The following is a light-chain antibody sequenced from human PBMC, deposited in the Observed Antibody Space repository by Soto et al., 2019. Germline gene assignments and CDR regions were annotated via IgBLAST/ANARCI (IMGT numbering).Light chain of an antibody. CDR3: SSKTSSRTPFV. Sequence: QSALTQPASVSGSPGQSITIPCTGTSSDVGGYNYVSWYQQHPGNAPRLMIYEVNNRPSGVPNRFSGSKSGNTASLTISGLQAEDEADYYCSSKTSSRTPFVFGTGTKVTVL. V-gene: IGLV2-14*01. CDR1: SSDVGGYNY. J-gene: IGLJ1*01. CDR2: EVN.